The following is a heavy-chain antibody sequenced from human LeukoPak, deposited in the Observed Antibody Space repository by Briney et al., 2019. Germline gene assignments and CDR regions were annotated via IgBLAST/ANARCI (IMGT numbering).Heavy chain of an antibody. CDR2: ISDGGSTV. Sequence: PGGSLRLSCAAPGFTFSSYEMNWVRQAPGKGLEWLSYISDGGSTVYYADSVKGRFTISRDSAKNSVYLQMNNLRVEDTAVYYCARDLGVSNYYAMDVWGQGTTVTVSS. J-gene: IGHJ6*02. CDR3: ARDLGVSNYYAMDV. D-gene: IGHD3-16*01. CDR1: GFTFSSYE. V-gene: IGHV3-48*03.